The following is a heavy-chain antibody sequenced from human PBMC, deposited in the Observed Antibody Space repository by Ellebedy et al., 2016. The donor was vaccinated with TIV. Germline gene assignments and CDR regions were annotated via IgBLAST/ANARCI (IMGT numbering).Heavy chain of an antibody. J-gene: IGHJ6*02. CDR3: ARDHYGSLDV. Sequence: SETLSLTXGVSNGSIVSGGYSWSWIRQLPGMGLEWIGNSYPSGNTFYNSSLKTRVTMSVDRSKNQFSLRLTSLTAADTAVYYCARDHYGSLDVWGQGITVTVSS. CDR2: SYPSGNT. CDR1: NGSIVSGGYS. D-gene: IGHD3-10*01. V-gene: IGHV4-30-2*01.